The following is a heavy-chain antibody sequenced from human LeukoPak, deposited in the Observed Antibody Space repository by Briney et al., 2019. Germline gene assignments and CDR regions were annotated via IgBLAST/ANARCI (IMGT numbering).Heavy chain of an antibody. J-gene: IGHJ3*02. Sequence: GGSLRLSCAASGFTVSSNYMSWVRQAPGKGLEWVSVIYSGGSTYYADSVKGRFTISRDNSKNTLYLQMNSLRAEDTAVYYCAGYSSGWYRAFDIWGQGTMVTVSS. CDR1: GFTVSSNY. D-gene: IGHD6-19*01. CDR3: AGYSSGWYRAFDI. V-gene: IGHV3-53*01. CDR2: IYSGGST.